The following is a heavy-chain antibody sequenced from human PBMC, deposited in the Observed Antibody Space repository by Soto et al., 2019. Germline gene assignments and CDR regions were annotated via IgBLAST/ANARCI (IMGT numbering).Heavy chain of an antibody. CDR3: TRSEQLYTFDS. Sequence: PGESLKISCKASGYKFTWDWIGWVRQMPGKGLELMGVVYPGDSDIRYSPSFQGLVIISAAKSITKAYLQWSSLKASDTAMYYCTRSEQLYTFDSWGQGTLVTVSS. J-gene: IGHJ4*02. V-gene: IGHV5-51*01. CDR2: VYPGDSDI. D-gene: IGHD6-6*01. CDR1: GYKFTWDW.